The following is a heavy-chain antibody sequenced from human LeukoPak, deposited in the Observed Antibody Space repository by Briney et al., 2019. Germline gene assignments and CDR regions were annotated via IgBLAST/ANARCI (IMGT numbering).Heavy chain of an antibody. CDR2: IKSKTDGGTT. V-gene: IGHV3-15*01. Sequence: PGGSLRLSCAASGFTFSNAWMSWVRQAPGKGLEWVGRIKSKTDGGTTDYAAPVKGRFTISRDDSKNTLYLQMNSLKTEDTAVYYCTTEVPSYYYDSSGYSNWGQGTPVSVSS. CDR3: TTEVPSYYYDSSGYSN. D-gene: IGHD3-22*01. CDR1: GFTFSNAW. J-gene: IGHJ4*02.